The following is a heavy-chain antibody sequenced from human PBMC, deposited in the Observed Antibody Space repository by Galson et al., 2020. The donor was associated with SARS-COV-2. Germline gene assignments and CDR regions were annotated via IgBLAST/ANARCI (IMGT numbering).Heavy chain of an antibody. CDR2: INPRDDIA. V-gene: IGHV1-46*01. J-gene: IGHJ4*02. D-gene: IGHD2-21*01. Sequence: ASVKVSCKASGYTFTSYYLHWVRQAPGQGLEWVGIINPRDDIAAYAQTFQGRDTMTRDTSTSTVYMELSSLRPEDTAVYYCAREWGDTSSSVLVDWGRGSRVTVSS. CDR1: GYTFTSYY. CDR3: AREWGDTSSSVLVD.